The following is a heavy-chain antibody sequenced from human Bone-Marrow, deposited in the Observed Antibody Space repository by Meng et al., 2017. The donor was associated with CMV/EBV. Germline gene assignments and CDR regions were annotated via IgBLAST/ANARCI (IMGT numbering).Heavy chain of an antibody. CDR2: INPNSGGT. Sequence: ASVKVSCKASGYTFTGYYMHWVRQAPGQGLEWMGWINPNSGGTNYAQKFQGRVTMTRDTSISTAYMELSRLRSDDTAVYYCARVSYYYDSSGYPDYWGQGTLVTVSS. J-gene: IGHJ4*02. V-gene: IGHV1-2*02. CDR1: GYTFTGYY. D-gene: IGHD3-22*01. CDR3: ARVSYYYDSSGYPDY.